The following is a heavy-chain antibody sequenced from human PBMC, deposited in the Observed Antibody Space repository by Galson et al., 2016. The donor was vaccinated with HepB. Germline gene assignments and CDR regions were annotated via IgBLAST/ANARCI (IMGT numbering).Heavy chain of an antibody. V-gene: IGHV4-4*07. Sequence: RPPAGKGLAWLGRIYTTGTTSYNPSLKSRIAVSLDTSKNQFSLKLTSVTAADTAVYFCTRADPYFYYGLDVWGKGTTVTVSS. J-gene: IGHJ6*04. CDR2: IYTTGTT. CDR3: TRADPYFYYGLDV.